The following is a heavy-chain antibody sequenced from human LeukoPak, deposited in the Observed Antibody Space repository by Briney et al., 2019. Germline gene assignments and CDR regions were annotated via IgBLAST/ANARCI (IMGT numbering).Heavy chain of an antibody. CDR1: GFTFSSYG. D-gene: IGHD1-26*01. V-gene: IGHV3-30*18. J-gene: IGHJ4*02. CDR3: AKDPSHLIVYYFDY. CDR2: ISYDGSNK. Sequence: PGGSLRLSCAASGFTFSSYGMHWVCQAPGMGLGWVAVISYDGSNKYYADSVKGRFTISRDNSKNTLYLQMNSLRAEDTAVYYCAKDPSHLIVYYFDYWGQGTLVTVSS.